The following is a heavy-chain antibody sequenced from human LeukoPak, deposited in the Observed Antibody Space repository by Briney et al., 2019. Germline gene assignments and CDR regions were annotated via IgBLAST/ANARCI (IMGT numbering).Heavy chain of an antibody. CDR3: ARADSSGYFWWFGP. CDR1: GFIVSSNY. V-gene: IGHV3-53*01. D-gene: IGHD3-22*01. Sequence: PGGSLRLSCAASGFIVSSNYMSWVRQAPGKGLEWVSVIYSGGSTYYADAVKGRFTISRDNSKNTLYLQMNSLRAEDTAVYYCARADSSGYFWWFGPRGQGTLVTVSS. J-gene: IGHJ5*02. CDR2: IYSGGST.